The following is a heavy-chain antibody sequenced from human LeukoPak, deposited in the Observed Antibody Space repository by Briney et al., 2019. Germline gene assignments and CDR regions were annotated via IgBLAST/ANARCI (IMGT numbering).Heavy chain of an antibody. V-gene: IGHV1-24*01. J-gene: IGHJ6*02. CDR1: GYTLTELS. Sequence: ASVKVSCKVSGYTLTELSMHWVRQAPGKGLEWMGGFDPEDGETIYAQKFQGRVTMTEDTSTDTAYIELSSLRSEDTAVYYCATSYSSGWYRIYGMDVWGQGTTVTVSS. CDR2: FDPEDGET. CDR3: ATSYSSGWYRIYGMDV. D-gene: IGHD6-19*01.